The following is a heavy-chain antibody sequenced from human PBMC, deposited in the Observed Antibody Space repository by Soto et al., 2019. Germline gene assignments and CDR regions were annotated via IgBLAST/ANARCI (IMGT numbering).Heavy chain of an antibody. D-gene: IGHD5-12*01. CDR3: ARDSGYDYTIYYRMDV. V-gene: IGHV3-53*01. CDR2: IYSGGST. J-gene: IGHJ6*02. CDR1: GFTVSSNY. Sequence: GGSLRLSGAASGFTVSSNYMRWVRQARGKGLEWVSVIYSGGSTYYADSVKGRFTISRDNSKNTLYLQMNSLRAEDTAVYYCARDSGYDYTIYYRMDVWGQGTTVTVSS.